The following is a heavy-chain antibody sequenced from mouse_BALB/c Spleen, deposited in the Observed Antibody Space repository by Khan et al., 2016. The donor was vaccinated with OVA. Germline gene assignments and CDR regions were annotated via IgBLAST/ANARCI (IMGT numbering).Heavy chain of an antibody. CDR3: ARTGYGSLGY. D-gene: IGHD1-1*01. CDR1: GYTFTDYN. V-gene: IGHV1-18*01. CDR2: INPNNDDT. J-gene: IGHJ2*01. Sequence: VRLQQSGPELVKPGASVKISCKASGYTFTDYNMDWVKQSHGESLEWIGDINPNNDDTFYNQKFKGKATLTVDKSSSTAFMELRSLTSEDSAVYCCARTGYGSLGYWGQGTTLTVSS.